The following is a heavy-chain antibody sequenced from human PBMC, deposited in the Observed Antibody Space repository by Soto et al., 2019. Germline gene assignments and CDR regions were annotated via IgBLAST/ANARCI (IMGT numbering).Heavy chain of an antibody. J-gene: IGHJ4*02. CDR1: GLTFSSFG. CDR3: AKRLLRGTTLSVLDY. D-gene: IGHD4-17*01. Sequence: GGSLRLSCAASGLTFSSFGMHWVRQAPGKGLEWVALLSYDGSKEYYADSVKGRFSVSRDNSKNTPYLQMNSLRVEDTAVYFCAKRLLRGTTLSVLDYWGRGTLVTVSS. V-gene: IGHV3-30*18. CDR2: LSYDGSKE.